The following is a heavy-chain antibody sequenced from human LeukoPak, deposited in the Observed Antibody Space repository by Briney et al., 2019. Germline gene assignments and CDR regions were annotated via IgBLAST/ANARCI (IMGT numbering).Heavy chain of an antibody. Sequence: SETLSLTCAVYGGSFSGYYWSWIRQPPGKGLEWIGEINHSGSTNYNPSLKSRVTISVDTPKNQLSLKLSSVTAADTAVYYCARQPVVVIADPFDHWGQGTLVTVSS. CDR1: GGSFSGYY. D-gene: IGHD2-21*01. J-gene: IGHJ4*02. CDR3: ARQPVVVIADPFDH. CDR2: INHSGST. V-gene: IGHV4-34*01.